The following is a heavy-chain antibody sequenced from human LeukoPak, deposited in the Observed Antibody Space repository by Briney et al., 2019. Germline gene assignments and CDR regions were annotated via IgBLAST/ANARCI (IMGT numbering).Heavy chain of an antibody. CDR3: ARDNARTAAAPYGMDV. J-gene: IGHJ6*02. D-gene: IGHD6-13*01. CDR2: IIPIFGTA. Sequence: SVKVSCKASGGTFSSYAISWVRQAPGQGLEWMGGIIPIFGTANYAQKFQGRVTITRDTSASTAYMELSSLRSEDTAVYYCARDNARTAAAPYGMDVWGQGTTVTVSS. CDR1: GGTFSSYA. V-gene: IGHV1-69*05.